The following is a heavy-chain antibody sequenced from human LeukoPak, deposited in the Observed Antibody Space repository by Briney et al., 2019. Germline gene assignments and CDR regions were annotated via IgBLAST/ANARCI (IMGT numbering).Heavy chain of an antibody. D-gene: IGHD3-22*01. CDR3: AREVSEGFDF. V-gene: IGHV3-21*01. CDR2: FGTRSTSI. Sequence: PGGSLRLSCAASGFTFSSYAMSWVRQAPGKGLEWVSSFGTRSTSIYHAGSVKGRFAISRDNAKNSLYLQMNSLRAEDTALYYCAREVSEGFDFWGQGTLVTVSS. CDR1: GFTFSSYA. J-gene: IGHJ4*02.